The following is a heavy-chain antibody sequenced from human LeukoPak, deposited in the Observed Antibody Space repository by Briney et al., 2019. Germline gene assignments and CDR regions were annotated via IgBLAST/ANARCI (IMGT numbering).Heavy chain of an antibody. CDR3: ARDQRGGITMVRGVTQAAPDAFDI. Sequence: GGSLRLSCVASGITFSSYWMSWVRQAPGKGLEWVANMNQDGSETQYAASVQGRFTISRDNAKNSLYLQMNSLRAEDTAVYYCARDQRGGITMVRGVTQAAPDAFDIWGQGTMVTVSS. J-gene: IGHJ3*02. CDR2: MNQDGSET. CDR1: GITFSSYW. D-gene: IGHD3-10*01. V-gene: IGHV3-7*01.